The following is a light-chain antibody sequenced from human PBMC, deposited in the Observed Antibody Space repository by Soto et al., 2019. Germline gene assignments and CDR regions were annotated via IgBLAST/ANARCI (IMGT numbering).Light chain of an antibody. J-gene: IGKJ1*01. CDR1: QSVSSY. V-gene: IGKV3-11*01. CDR3: QRRSNWPVT. Sequence: EIVLTQSPATLSLSPGEGATLSCRASQSVSSYLAWYQQKPGQAPRLLIYDASNRATGIPARFSGSGSGTDFTLIISSPEPEDLEVYYCQRRSNWPVTFGLGTKVEV. CDR2: DAS.